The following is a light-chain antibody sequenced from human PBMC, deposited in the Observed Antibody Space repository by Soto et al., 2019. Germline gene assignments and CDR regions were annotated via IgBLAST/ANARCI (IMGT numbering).Light chain of an antibody. CDR1: QTISSSH. Sequence: EIVLTQSPGTLSLSPGERATLSCRASQTISSSHLAWYQQKPGQAPRLLIYGESSRATDIPDRFSGSGSGADFTLTISRLKHEDFAVYYCQHYDSSLRTFGPGTKVEIK. CDR2: GES. J-gene: IGKJ1*01. CDR3: QHYDSSLRT. V-gene: IGKV3-20*01.